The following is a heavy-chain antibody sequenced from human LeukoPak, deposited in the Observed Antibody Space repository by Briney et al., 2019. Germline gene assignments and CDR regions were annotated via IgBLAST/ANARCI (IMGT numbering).Heavy chain of an antibody. CDR1: GFTFSSYG. Sequence: PGGSLRLSCAASGFTFSSYGMSWVRQAPGKGLEWVSAISGSGGSTYYADSVKGRFTISGDNSKNTLYLQMNSLRAEDTAVYYCAKNPDFDWLLSHFDYWGQGTLVTVSS. D-gene: IGHD3-9*01. V-gene: IGHV3-23*01. CDR3: AKNPDFDWLLSHFDY. J-gene: IGHJ4*02. CDR2: ISGSGGST.